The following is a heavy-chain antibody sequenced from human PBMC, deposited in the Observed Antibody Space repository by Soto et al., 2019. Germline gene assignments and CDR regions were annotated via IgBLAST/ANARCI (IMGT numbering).Heavy chain of an antibody. CDR3: ARTPRAQMIVLEAATRFDY. D-gene: IGHD2-15*01. Sequence: QVQLVQSGAEVKRPGASLKVSCKASGYTFTTYGFNWVRQAPGQGLEWMGWISHYNGDTNYAQNFQGRVTLTTDTSQSTAYMELRTLTSDDTAVYYCARTPRAQMIVLEAATRFDYWGQGTLVTVSS. CDR1: GYTFTTYG. V-gene: IGHV1-18*04. CDR2: ISHYNGDT. J-gene: IGHJ4*02.